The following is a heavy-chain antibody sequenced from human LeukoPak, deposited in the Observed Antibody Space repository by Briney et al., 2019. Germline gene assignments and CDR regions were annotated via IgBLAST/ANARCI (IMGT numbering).Heavy chain of an antibody. CDR1: GFSLSTSGMC. J-gene: IGHJ4*02. D-gene: IGHD4-17*01. CDR2: IDWDDDK. Sequence: SGPTLVNPTQTLTPTCTFSGFSLSTSGMCVSWIRQPPGKALEWLALIDWDDDKYCNTSLKTRLTISKDTSKNQVVLTMTNMDPVDTATYFCARYLYGDSASYFDYWGQGSLVIVSS. CDR3: ARYLYGDSASYFDY. V-gene: IGHV2-70*01.